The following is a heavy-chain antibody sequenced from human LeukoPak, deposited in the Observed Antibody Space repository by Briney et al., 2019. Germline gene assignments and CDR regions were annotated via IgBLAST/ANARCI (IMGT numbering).Heavy chain of an antibody. CDR3: ARDEARYSSGYYPNWFDP. Sequence: GASVKVSCKASGYIFSDYYMHWVRQAPGQGLEWMGWISGYNGYTHYAHNLQGRVTMTTDTSTSTAYMELRSLRSDDTAVYYCARDEARYSSGYYPNWFDPWGQGTLVTVSS. J-gene: IGHJ5*02. V-gene: IGHV1-18*04. CDR2: ISGYNGYT. D-gene: IGHD3-22*01. CDR1: GYIFSDYY.